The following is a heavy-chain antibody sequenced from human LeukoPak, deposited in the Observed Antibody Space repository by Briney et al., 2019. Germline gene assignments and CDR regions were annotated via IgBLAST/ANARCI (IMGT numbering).Heavy chain of an antibody. CDR1: GFTFDDYA. CDR2: ISWNSGSI. D-gene: IGHD3-9*01. V-gene: IGHV3-9*03. Sequence: GGSLRLSCAASGFTFDDYAMHWVRQAPGKGLEWVSGISWNSGSIGYADSVKGRFTISRDNAKNSLYLQMNSLRAEDMALYYCAKDKYDILTGYYDYWGQGTLVTVSS. CDR3: AKDKYDILTGYYDY. J-gene: IGHJ4*02.